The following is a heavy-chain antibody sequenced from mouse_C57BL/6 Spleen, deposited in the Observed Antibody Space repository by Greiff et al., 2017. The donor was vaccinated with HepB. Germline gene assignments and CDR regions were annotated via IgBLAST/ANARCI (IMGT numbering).Heavy chain of an antibody. CDR2: IYPRSGNT. J-gene: IGHJ4*01. Sequence: LVESGAELARPGASVKLSCKASGYTFTSYGISWVKQRTGQGLEWIGEIYPRSGNTYYNEKFKGKATLTADKSSSTAYMELRSLTSEDSAVYFCARSYDGYSYAMDYWGQGTSVTVSS. V-gene: IGHV1-81*01. D-gene: IGHD2-3*01. CDR3: ARSYDGYSYAMDY. CDR1: GYTFTSYG.